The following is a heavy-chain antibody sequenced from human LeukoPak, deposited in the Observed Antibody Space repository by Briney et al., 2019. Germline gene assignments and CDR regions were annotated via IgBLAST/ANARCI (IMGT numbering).Heavy chain of an antibody. J-gene: IGHJ3*02. CDR1: GGSISSYY. D-gene: IGHD1-26*01. V-gene: IGHV4-59*01. CDR3: ARDGEWELRGAFDI. CDR2: IYYSGST. Sequence: SETLSLTCTVSGGSISSYYWSWIRQPPGKGLVWIGYIYYSGSTNYNPSLKSRVTISVDTSKNQFSLKLSSVTAADTAVYYCARDGEWELRGAFDIWGQGTMVTVSS.